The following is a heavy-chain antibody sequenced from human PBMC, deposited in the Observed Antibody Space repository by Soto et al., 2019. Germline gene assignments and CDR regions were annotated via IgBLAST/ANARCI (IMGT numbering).Heavy chain of an antibody. D-gene: IGHD2-8*01. J-gene: IGHJ4*02. V-gene: IGHV3-7*04. CDR1: GFTFSDYW. Sequence: EVQLVESGGGLVQPGGSLRLSCAASGFTFSDYWMNWVRQATGKGLEWVANINQDGSAKYYVDSVRGRFTISRDNTKNSLYLQMNSLRAEDTAVDYCARVTMLDYWGQGTLVTVSS. CDR3: ARVTMLDY. CDR2: INQDGSAK.